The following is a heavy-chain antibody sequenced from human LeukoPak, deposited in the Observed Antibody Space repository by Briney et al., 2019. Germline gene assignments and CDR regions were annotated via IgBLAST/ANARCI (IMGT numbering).Heavy chain of an antibody. CDR2: INSDGRLT. D-gene: IGHD4-23*01. V-gene: IGHV3-74*01. Sequence: GGSLRLSCAASGFTFSNYWMHWVRQGPGKGLMWVSRINSDGRLTSYADSVNGRFTISRDNAKNTLYLQMNSLRAEDTAVYYCARDLRTPSDTNIAIDYWGQGTLVTVSS. J-gene: IGHJ4*02. CDR3: ARDLRTPSDTNIAIDY. CDR1: GFTFSNYW.